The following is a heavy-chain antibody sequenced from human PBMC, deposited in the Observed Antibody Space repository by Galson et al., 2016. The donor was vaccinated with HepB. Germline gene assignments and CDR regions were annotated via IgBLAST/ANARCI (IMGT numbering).Heavy chain of an antibody. J-gene: IGHJ4*02. D-gene: IGHD2-15*01. Sequence: SVKVSCKASGGTLSSYTISWVRQAPGQGLEWMGGIIPIRDISNYAQEVHGRVTITTHKSTSTAYMGLGSLRSENTAGYYCVVVGMVGGYYFDYWGQGTLVTVSS. V-gene: IGHV1-69*10. CDR1: GGTLSSYT. CDR3: VVVGMVGGYYFDY. CDR2: IIPIRDIS.